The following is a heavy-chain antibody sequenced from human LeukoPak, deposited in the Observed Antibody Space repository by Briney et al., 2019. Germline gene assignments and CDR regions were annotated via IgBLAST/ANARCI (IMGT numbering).Heavy chain of an antibody. CDR2: IYYRGST. CDR1: GGSISSSSYY. CDR3: ARQGSSGYSHKYYFDY. Sequence: SETLSLTCTVSGGSISSSSYYWGWIRQPPGKGLECIGNIYYRGSTYYNPSLKSRVTISVDTSKNQFSLKLSSVTAADTAVYYCARQGSSGYSHKYYFDYWGQGTLVT. D-gene: IGHD3-22*01. J-gene: IGHJ4*02. V-gene: IGHV4-39*01.